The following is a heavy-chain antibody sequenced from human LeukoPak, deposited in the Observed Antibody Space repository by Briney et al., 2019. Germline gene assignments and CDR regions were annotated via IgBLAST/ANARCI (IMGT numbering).Heavy chain of an antibody. CDR3: GGVTFKRCGFFLYYFDY. J-gene: IGHJ4*02. V-gene: IGHV4-59*01. CDR1: GGSISSYY. CDR2: IYYSGST. Sequence: PSETLSLTCTVSGGSISSYYWSWIRQPPGKGLEWIGYIYYSGSTNYNPSLKSRVTISVDTSKNQFSLKLSSVTAADTAVYYFGGVTFKRCGFFLYYFDYWGQGTLITVSS. D-gene: IGHD2-21*01.